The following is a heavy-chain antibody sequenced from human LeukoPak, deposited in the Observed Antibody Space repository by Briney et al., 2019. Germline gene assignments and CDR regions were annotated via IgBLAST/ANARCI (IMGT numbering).Heavy chain of an antibody. Sequence: ASVKVSCKASGYTFTSYYAHWVRQAPGQGLEWMGIINPSGGSTSYAQKFQGRVTMTRDTSTNTVYMELSSLRSEDTAVYYCARGPFNYATNGYYWVGNWFDPWGQGTLVTVSS. CDR3: ARGPFNYATNGYYWVGNWFDP. V-gene: IGHV1-46*01. J-gene: IGHJ5*02. D-gene: IGHD3-22*01. CDR1: GYTFTSYY. CDR2: INPSGGST.